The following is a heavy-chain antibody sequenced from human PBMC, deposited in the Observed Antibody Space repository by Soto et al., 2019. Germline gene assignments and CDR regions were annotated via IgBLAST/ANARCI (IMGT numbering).Heavy chain of an antibody. CDR1: GGTFSSYA. J-gene: IGHJ4*02. CDR3: AADAYSSSSGLFDY. Sequence: SVKVSCKASGGTFSSYAISWVRQAPGQGLDWMGGIIPIFGTANYAQKFQGRVTITADESTSTAYMELSSLRSEDTAVYYCAADAYSSSSGLFDYWGQGTLVTVSS. CDR2: IIPIFGTA. D-gene: IGHD6-6*01. V-gene: IGHV1-69*13.